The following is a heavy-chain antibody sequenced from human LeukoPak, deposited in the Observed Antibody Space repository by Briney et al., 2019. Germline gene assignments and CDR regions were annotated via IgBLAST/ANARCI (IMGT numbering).Heavy chain of an antibody. V-gene: IGHV4-59*03. CDR3: ATIGAKYSSSDAFDI. D-gene: IGHD4/OR15-4a*01. Sequence: PSETLSLTCTVSGGSISSSYWTWIRQTPGKGLEWIGFAFYTGSTHYNPSLKSRVTTSVDTSKNQFSLRLNSVTAAGSAVYYCATIGAKYSSSDAFDIWGHGTMVTVSS. J-gene: IGHJ3*02. CDR1: GGSISSSY. CDR2: AFYTGST.